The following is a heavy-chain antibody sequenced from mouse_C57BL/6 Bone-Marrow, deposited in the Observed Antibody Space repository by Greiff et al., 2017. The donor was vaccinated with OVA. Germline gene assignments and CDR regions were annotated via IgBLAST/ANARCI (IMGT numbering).Heavy chain of an antibody. CDR3: AREGNDYDGD. V-gene: IGHV1-55*01. J-gene: IGHJ2*01. CDR2: IYPGSGST. Sequence: QVQLQQPGAELVKPGASVKMSCKASGYTFTSYWITWVKQRPGQGLEWIGDIYPGSGSTNYNEKFKSKATLTVDTSSSTAYMQLSSLPSEGSAVYYCAREGNDYDGDWGQGTLSQSPQ. CDR1: GYTFTSYW. D-gene: IGHD2-4*01.